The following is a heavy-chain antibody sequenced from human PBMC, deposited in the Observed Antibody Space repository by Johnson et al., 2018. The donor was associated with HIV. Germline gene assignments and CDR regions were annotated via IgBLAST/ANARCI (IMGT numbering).Heavy chain of an antibody. CDR3: ASGLGIVGATRSAFDI. J-gene: IGHJ3*02. CDR1: GVTFSSYA. D-gene: IGHD1-26*01. Sequence: VQLVESGGGLVQRGGSLRLSCAASGVTFSSYAMSWVRQAPGKGLEWVSAISGSGGSTYYADSVKGRFTISRDNSKNTLYLQMNSLRAEDTAVYYCASGLGIVGATRSAFDIWGQGTMVTVSS. CDR2: ISGSGGST. V-gene: IGHV3-23*04.